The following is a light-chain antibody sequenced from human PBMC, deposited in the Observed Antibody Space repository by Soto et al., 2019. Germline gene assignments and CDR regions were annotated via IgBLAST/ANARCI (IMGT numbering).Light chain of an antibody. CDR3: QQYKSYPMYT. CDR2: DAS. CDR1: QSISTW. V-gene: IGKV1-5*01. J-gene: IGKJ2*01. Sequence: DIQMTQSPSTLSASVGDRVTITCRASQSISTWLAWYQQRPGKAPKLLIYDASSLQSGVTSRFSGSGSGTEFTLTISSLQPDDVATYYCQQYKSYPMYTFGQGTKLEIK.